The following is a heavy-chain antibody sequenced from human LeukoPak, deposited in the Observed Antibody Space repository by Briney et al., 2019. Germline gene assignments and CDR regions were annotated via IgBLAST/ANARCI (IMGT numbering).Heavy chain of an antibody. V-gene: IGHV3-15*01. CDR3: TTDLIWAAAREYYFDY. D-gene: IGHD6-13*01. J-gene: IGHJ4*02. CDR2: IKGKTDGGTT. Sequence: GGSLRLSCAASGFTFSSYAMSWVRQAPGKGLEWVGRIKGKTDGGTTDYAAPVKGRFTISRDDSKNTLYLQMNSLKTEDTAVYYCTTDLIWAAAREYYFDYWGQGTLVTVSS. CDR1: GFTFSSYA.